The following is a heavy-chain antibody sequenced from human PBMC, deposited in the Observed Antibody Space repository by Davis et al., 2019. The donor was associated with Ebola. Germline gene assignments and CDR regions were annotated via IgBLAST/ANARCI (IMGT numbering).Heavy chain of an antibody. J-gene: IGHJ3*01. CDR3: ARVGGLGSYYLEALDV. D-gene: IGHD1-26*01. CDR2: IYYSGST. V-gene: IGHV4-59*01. Sequence: MPSETLSLTCSVSGGSINSNYWSWIRQPPGKGLEWIGYIYYSGSTNYNPSLKSRVTISMDAPRDQFSLKLTSVTAADTAVYFCARVGGLGSYYLEALDVWGQGTMVTV. CDR1: GGSINSNY.